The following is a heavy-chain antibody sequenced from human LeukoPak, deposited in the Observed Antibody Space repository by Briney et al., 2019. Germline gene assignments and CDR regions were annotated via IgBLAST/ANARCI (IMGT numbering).Heavy chain of an antibody. J-gene: IGHJ4*02. CDR3: ASGYDLPY. Sequence: GGSLRLSCAASGFTFSSYAMNWVRQAPGKGLEWVSYISRSGGTTYYADSVKGRFTISRDNAKNSLYLQMNSLRAEDTAVYYCASGYDLPYWGQGTLVTVSS. V-gene: IGHV3-48*03. CDR2: ISRSGGTT. D-gene: IGHD5-12*01. CDR1: GFTFSSYA.